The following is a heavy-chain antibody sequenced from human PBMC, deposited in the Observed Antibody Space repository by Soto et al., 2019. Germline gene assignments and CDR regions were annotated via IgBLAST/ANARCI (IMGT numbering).Heavy chain of an antibody. Sequence: QVQLQQWGAGLLKPSETLSLTCAVYGGSFSGYYWSWIRQPPGKGLEWIGEINHSGSTNYNPSHKSRVTISVDTSKNQFSPKLSSVPAADTAVYYCARGSRPVVKQWLSKGNYYYGMDVWGQGTTVTVSS. CDR2: INHSGST. CDR1: GGSFSGYY. J-gene: IGHJ6*02. D-gene: IGHD6-19*01. V-gene: IGHV4-34*01. CDR3: ARGSRPVVKQWLSKGNYYYGMDV.